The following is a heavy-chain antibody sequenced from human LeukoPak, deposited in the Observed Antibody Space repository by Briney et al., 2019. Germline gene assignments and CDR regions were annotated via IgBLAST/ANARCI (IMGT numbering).Heavy chain of an antibody. CDR2: IYPGDSDT. Sequence: GESLKISCKGSGYSFTSYWIGWVRQMPGKGLEWMGIIYPGDSDTRYSPSFQGQVTISADKSISTAYLQWSSLKASDTAMYYCARGEDCGDYPNWFDPWGQGTLVTVSS. CDR3: ARGEDCGDYPNWFDP. J-gene: IGHJ5*02. CDR1: GYSFTSYW. V-gene: IGHV5-51*01. D-gene: IGHD4-17*01.